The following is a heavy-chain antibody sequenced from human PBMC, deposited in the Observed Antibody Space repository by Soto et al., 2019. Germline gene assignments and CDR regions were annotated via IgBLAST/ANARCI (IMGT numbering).Heavy chain of an antibody. CDR2: ISSSSSTI. D-gene: IGHD3-10*01. CDR3: ARAGLVRGVYYYGMDV. CDR1: GFTFSDYY. J-gene: IGHJ6*02. V-gene: IGHV3-11*04. Sequence: SGGSLRLSCTVSGFTFSDYYMTWIRQAPGKGLEWVSYISSSSSTIYYADSVKGRFTISRDNAKNSLYLQMNSLRAEDTAVYYCARAGLVRGVYYYGMDVWGQGTTVTVSS.